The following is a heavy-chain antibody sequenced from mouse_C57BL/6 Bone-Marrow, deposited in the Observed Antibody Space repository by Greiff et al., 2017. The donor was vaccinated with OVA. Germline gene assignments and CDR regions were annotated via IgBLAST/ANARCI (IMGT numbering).Heavy chain of an antibody. Sequence: EVQLQESGPGLVKPSQSLSLTCSVTGYSITSGYYWTWIRQFPGNKLEWMGYISYDGSNNYNPSLKNRISITRDTSKNQFFLKLNSVTTEDTATYYCARREGIYYDYDGDAMDYWGQGTSVTVSS. CDR2: ISYDGSN. V-gene: IGHV3-6*01. CDR3: ARREGIYYDYDGDAMDY. D-gene: IGHD2-4*01. CDR1: GYSITSGYY. J-gene: IGHJ4*01.